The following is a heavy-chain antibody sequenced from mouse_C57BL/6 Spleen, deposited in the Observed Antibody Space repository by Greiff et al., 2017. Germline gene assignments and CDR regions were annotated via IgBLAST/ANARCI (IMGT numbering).Heavy chain of an antibody. CDR2: ISSGGSYT. Sequence: EVQLVESGGDLVKPGGSLKLSCAASGFTFSSYGMSWVRQTPDKRLEWVATISSGGSYTYYPDSVKGRFTISRDNAKNTLYLQMSSRKSEDTAMYYCAIHYFDYWGQGTTLTVSS. V-gene: IGHV5-6*01. CDR1: GFTFSSYG. CDR3: AIHYFDY. J-gene: IGHJ2*01.